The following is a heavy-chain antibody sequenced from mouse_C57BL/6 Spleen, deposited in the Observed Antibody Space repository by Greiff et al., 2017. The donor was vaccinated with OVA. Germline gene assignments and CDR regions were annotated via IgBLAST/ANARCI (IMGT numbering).Heavy chain of an antibody. V-gene: IGHV1-15*01. CDR3: TRGEGYRFAY. Sequence: VKLVESGAELVRPGASVTLSCKASGYTFTDYEMHWVKQTPVHGLEWIGAIDPETGGTAYNQKFKGKAILTADKSSSTAYMELRSLTSEDSAVYYCTRGEGYRFAYWGQGTLVTVSA. CDR1: GYTFTDYE. D-gene: IGHD2-2*01. J-gene: IGHJ3*01. CDR2: IDPETGGT.